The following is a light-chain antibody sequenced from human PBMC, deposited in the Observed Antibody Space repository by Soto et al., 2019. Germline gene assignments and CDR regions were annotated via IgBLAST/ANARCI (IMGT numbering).Light chain of an antibody. V-gene: IGKV3-11*01. CDR1: QSVSSRY. CDR2: DAS. J-gene: IGKJ5*01. CDR3: QQRSNWLT. Sequence: EIVLTQSPGTLSLTPGERATLSCRASQSVSSRYLAWYQQKPGQAPRLLIYDASNRATGIPARFSGSGSGTDFTLTISSLEPEDVAVYYCQQRSNWLTFGQGTRLEIK.